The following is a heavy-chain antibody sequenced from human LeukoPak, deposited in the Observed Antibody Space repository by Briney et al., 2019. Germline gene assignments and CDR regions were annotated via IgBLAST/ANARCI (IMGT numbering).Heavy chain of an antibody. CDR3: ATAGQLLVFGS. J-gene: IGHJ5*01. Sequence: SETLSLTCAVSRGSISGFYWSWIRQPPGKGLEWIGYVSDSGSTNYNSSLRSRVTISRDTSTNQFSLKLSSVTTADTAVYYCATAGQLLVFGSWGQGTLVTVSS. V-gene: IGHV4-59*01. CDR1: RGSISGFY. CDR2: VSDSGST. D-gene: IGHD6-13*01.